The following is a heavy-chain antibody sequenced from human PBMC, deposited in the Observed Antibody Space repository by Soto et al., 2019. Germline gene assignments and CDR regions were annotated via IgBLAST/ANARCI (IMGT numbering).Heavy chain of an antibody. CDR2: SYSGGTT. V-gene: IGHV3-53*01. J-gene: IGHJ6*02. CDR3: ARAIEAYSNYGMDV. Sequence: GGSLRLSCAASGFTVSRNYVSWVRQAPGKGLAWVSLSYSGGTTDYADSVKGRFTISRDNSKNTLYLQMNSLRAEDTAVYYCARAIEAYSNYGMDVWGQGTTVTVSS. CDR1: GFTVSRNY. D-gene: IGHD3-16*02.